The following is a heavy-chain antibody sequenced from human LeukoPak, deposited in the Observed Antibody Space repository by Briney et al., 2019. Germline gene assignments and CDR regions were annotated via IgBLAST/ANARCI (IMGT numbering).Heavy chain of an antibody. V-gene: IGHV3-23*01. D-gene: IGHD5-18*01. CDR3: AKLRYSYGSNFDY. CDR2: ISSGGGAT. Sequence: GGSLRLSCAASGFTFSSYAMSWVRQAPGGGLEWVSAISSGGGATYYADSVKGRFTISRDDSRTTLYLQLISLRAEDTAVYYCAKLRYSYGSNFDYWGQGTLVIVSS. CDR1: GFTFSSYA. J-gene: IGHJ4*02.